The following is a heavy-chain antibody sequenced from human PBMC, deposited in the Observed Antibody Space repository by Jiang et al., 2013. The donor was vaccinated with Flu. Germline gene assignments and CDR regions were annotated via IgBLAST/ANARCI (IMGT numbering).Heavy chain of an antibody. D-gene: IGHD1-26*01. Sequence: LRISCKGSGYSFTSYWISWVRQMPGKGLEWMGRIDPSDSYTNYSPSFQGHVTISADKSISTAYLQWSSLKASDTAMYYCAIIQWELVNDAFDIWGQGTMVTVSS. J-gene: IGHJ3*02. CDR3: AIIQWELVNDAFDI. V-gene: IGHV5-10-1*01. CDR2: IDPSDSYT. CDR1: GYSFTSYW.